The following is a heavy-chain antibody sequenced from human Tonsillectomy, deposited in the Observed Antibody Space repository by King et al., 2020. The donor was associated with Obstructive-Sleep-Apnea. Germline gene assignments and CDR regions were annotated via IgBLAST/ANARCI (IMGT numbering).Heavy chain of an antibody. CDR3: ARDVSGYDSGWHYFDY. D-gene: IGHD6-19*01. J-gene: IGHJ4*02. V-gene: IGHV3-11*01. CDR1: GFTVSDYD. CDR2: ISSSGNTI. Sequence: VQLVESGGGLGKPGESLRISCAPSGFTVSDYDMNWIRQAPGKGLEWVSYISSSGNTINYADSVKGRFTISRDNAKNSLYLQMNSLRAEDTAVYYCARDVSGYDSGWHYFDYWGQGTLVTVSS.